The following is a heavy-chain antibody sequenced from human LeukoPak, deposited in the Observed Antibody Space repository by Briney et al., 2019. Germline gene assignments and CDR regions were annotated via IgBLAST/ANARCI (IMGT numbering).Heavy chain of an antibody. CDR2: IYPGDSDT. CDR1: GYSFITHW. V-gene: IGHV5-51*01. J-gene: IGHJ4*02. Sequence: GESLKISCKASGYSFITHWIAWVRQTPGKGLEWMGIIYPGDSDTKYSPSFQGQVTISADKSISTAYLQWSSLKASDTAMYYCVKGAGGSGSNYPYFWGQGTLVTVSS. D-gene: IGHD3-10*01. CDR3: VKGAGGSGSNYPYF.